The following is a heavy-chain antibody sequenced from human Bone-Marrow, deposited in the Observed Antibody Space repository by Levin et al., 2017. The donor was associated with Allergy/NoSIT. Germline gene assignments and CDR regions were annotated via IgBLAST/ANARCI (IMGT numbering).Heavy chain of an antibody. CDR3: ARVQGAYDFWSAPHASKKWFDL. D-gene: IGHD3-3*01. J-gene: IGHJ5*02. CDR1: GDSVSNFD. CDR2: INHSGRA. V-gene: IGHV4-34*01. Sequence: PSETLSLTCTVSGDSVSNFDWSWIRQPPGKGLEWIGEINHSGRANYNPSLKSRVTMSVDTAKNEFSLNLPSVTAADTAVYYCARVQGAYDFWSAPHASKKWFDLWGQGALVTVSS.